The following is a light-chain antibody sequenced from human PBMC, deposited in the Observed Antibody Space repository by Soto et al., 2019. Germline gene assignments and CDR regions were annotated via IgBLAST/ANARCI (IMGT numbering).Light chain of an antibody. CDR3: QQSYSAPYT. Sequence: DIQMTQSPSFLSASVGGRVTITCRASQSIYSSLNWYHQKPGKAPKLLIYAASNLQSGVPSRFSGSGSGTDFTLSISSLQPEDFATYYCQQSYSAPYTFGQGTKLEI. V-gene: IGKV1-39*01. J-gene: IGKJ2*01. CDR1: QSIYSS. CDR2: AAS.